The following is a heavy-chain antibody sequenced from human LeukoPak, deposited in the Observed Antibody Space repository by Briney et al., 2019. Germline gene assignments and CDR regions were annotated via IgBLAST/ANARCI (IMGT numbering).Heavy chain of an antibody. D-gene: IGHD1-26*01. V-gene: IGHV1-58*02. CDR2: IVVGSGNT. CDR1: VFTFTSSA. CDR3: AATLYSGSYYNWFDP. Sequence: SVKVSCKASVFTFTSSAMQWVRQARGQRLEWIGWIVVGSGNTNYAQKFQERVTITRDMSTSTAYMELSSLRSEDTAVYYCAATLYSGSYYNWFDPWGQGTLVSVSS. J-gene: IGHJ5*02.